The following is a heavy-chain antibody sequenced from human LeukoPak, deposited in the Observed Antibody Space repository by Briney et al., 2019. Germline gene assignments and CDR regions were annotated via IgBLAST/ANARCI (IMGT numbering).Heavy chain of an antibody. CDR1: GGSLSGYY. J-gene: IGHJ5*02. Sequence: SETLSLTCAVYGGSLSGYYWSWIRQPPGKGLEWIGEINQSGRTNYNPSLKSRVTISVATSKKQFSLKVRSVTAADTAVYYCARKEGGQLVNTRRWFDPWGQGTLVTVSS. CDR3: ARKEGGQLVNTRRWFDP. CDR2: INQSGRT. V-gene: IGHV4-34*01. D-gene: IGHD6-13*01.